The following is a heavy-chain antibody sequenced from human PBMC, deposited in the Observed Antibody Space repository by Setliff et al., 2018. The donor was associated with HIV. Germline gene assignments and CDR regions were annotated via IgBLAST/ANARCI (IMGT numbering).Heavy chain of an antibody. CDR3: AREQQLALDY. J-gene: IGHJ4*02. V-gene: IGHV4-59*12. Sequence: SETLSLTCTVSGVSIGNFYWSWVRQSPGRGLEWIGFIFFTGTTNYNPSLKSRVTISVDTSKNQFTLRLSSVTAADTAVYYCAREQQLALDYWGQGTLVTVSS. D-gene: IGHD6-13*01. CDR1: GVSIGNFY. CDR2: IFFTGTT.